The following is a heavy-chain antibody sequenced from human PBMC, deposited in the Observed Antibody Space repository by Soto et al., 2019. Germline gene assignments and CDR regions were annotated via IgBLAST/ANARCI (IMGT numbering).Heavy chain of an antibody. Sequence: SETLSLTCVVSCYSISSGYYWAWVRQPPGKGMEWIGSINHRGNSYYNPSLKSRVTISVDTSKNQGPLKVTSVTAADTAVYYCGRSGDDYGSYIDYRGQGTLVTISS. CDR1: CYSISSGYY. V-gene: IGHV4-38-2*01. CDR3: GRSGDDYGSYIDY. J-gene: IGHJ4*02. D-gene: IGHD4-17*01. CDR2: INHRGNS.